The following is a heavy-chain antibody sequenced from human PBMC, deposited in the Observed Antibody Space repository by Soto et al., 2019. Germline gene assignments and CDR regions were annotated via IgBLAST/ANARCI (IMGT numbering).Heavy chain of an antibody. D-gene: IGHD2-15*01. J-gene: IGHJ3*02. CDR3: AKDPYCIGPSCYSKAFYI. CDR2: ITGNGDSS. CDR1: GFTFSSYG. Sequence: EAQLLESGGGLVRPGGSLRLSCAASGFTFSSYGMTWVRQAQGKGLEWVSTITGNGDSSHYADSVTGRFTISRDNSRSTLYLQMNCLRVEYTAVYYCAKDPYCIGPSCYSKAFYIWVQGTVVTFSS. V-gene: IGHV3-23*01.